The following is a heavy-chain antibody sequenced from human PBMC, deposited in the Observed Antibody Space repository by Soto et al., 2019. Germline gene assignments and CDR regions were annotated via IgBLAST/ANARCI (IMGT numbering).Heavy chain of an antibody. CDR2: IYDSGST. CDR1: GASISNYF. V-gene: IGHV4-59*01. D-gene: IGHD2-15*01. Sequence: QVQLQESGPGLVKPSETLSLTCTVSGASISNYFWSWIRQPPGKGLEWIGYIYDSGSTYYNPSLKGRVTVSVDTSKNQFSLKLSSVTAADTAVYYCARDRRYCSGGSCSADDAFDIWGQGTMVTVSS. J-gene: IGHJ3*02. CDR3: ARDRRYCSGGSCSADDAFDI.